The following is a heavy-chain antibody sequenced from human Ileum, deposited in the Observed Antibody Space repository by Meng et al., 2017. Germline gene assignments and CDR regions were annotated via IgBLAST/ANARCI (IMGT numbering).Heavy chain of an antibody. CDR1: GFNFRNYG. CDR2: IWYDGSKK. V-gene: IGHV3-33*03. CDR3: AKDMSKRFDF. D-gene: IGHD3-16*01. J-gene: IGHJ4*02. Sequence: QVKLVQSGGGVVQPGKSLRLSCAASGFNFRNYGMHWVRQAPGKGLEWVAVIWYDGSKKYYVDSVKGRFTISRDNSENTLYLQMNSLRAEDTALYFCAKDMSKRFDFWGQGTLVTVSS.